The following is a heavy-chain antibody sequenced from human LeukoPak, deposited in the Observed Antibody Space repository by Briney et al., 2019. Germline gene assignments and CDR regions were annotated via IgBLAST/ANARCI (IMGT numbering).Heavy chain of an antibody. CDR1: GGSISISSDC. Sequence: SETLSLTCTVSGGSISISSDCWGWIRHPRGRGLEWIGSIYVSGSTYYNPSLRSRVTLSVDTSRNQFSLKLSSVTAAHTAVYYCESAWNSGSYFFPPRGQFDPWGQGTLVTVSS. D-gene: IGHD1-26*01. CDR2: IYVSGST. CDR3: ESAWNSGSYFFPPRGQFDP. V-gene: IGHV4-39*07. J-gene: IGHJ5*02.